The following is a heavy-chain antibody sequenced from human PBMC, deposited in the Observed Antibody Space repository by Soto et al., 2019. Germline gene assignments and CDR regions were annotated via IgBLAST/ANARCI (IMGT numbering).Heavy chain of an antibody. CDR2: MFDSGSI. CDR3: ARHVSSGWYRGQGV. CDR1: GGSISSNSYY. Sequence: SETLSLTCSVSGGSISSNSYYWGWIRQPPGKGLEWIGSMFDSGSIHYNPSLKSRVTMSVDTSKNQFSLKLSSVTAADTAVYFCARHVSSGWYRGQGVWGQGTLVTVSS. J-gene: IGHJ4*02. V-gene: IGHV4-39*01. D-gene: IGHD6-19*01.